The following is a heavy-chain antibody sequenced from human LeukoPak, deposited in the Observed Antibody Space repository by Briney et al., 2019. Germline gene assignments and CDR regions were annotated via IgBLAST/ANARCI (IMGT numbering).Heavy chain of an antibody. Sequence: ASVKVSCKASGYTFTSYAMNWVRQAPGQGLEWMGWSNTNTGNPTYAQGFTGRFVFSLDTSVSTAYLQISSLKAGDTAVYYCARSGKYCSSTSCYLYWFDPWGQGTLVTVS. CDR3: ARSGKYCSSTSCYLYWFDP. CDR1: GYTFTSYA. D-gene: IGHD2-2*01. CDR2: SNTNTGNP. V-gene: IGHV7-4-1*02. J-gene: IGHJ5*02.